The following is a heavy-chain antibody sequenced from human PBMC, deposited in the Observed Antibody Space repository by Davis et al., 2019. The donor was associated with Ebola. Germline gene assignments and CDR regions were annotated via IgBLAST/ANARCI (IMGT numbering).Heavy chain of an antibody. V-gene: IGHV4-39*01. CDR3: ARGTETGYYYYYGMDV. CDR2: LYYSGST. J-gene: IGHJ6*02. D-gene: IGHD4-17*01. CDR1: GGSISSSSYY. Sequence: SETLSLTCTVSGGSISSSSYYWGWIRQPPGKGLEWIWSLYYSGSTYYNPSLKSRVTISVDTSKNQFSLKLSSVTAADTAVYYCARGTETGYYYYYGMDVWGQGTTVTVSS.